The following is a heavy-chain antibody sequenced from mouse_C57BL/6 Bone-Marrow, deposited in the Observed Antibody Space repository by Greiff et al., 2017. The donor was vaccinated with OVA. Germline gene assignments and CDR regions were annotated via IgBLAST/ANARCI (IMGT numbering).Heavy chain of an antibody. J-gene: IGHJ2*01. V-gene: IGHV1-82*01. CDR3: ALLPYFDY. Sequence: QVQLKESGPELVKPGASVKISCKASGYAFSSSWMNWVKQRPGKGLEWIGRIYPGDGDTNYNGKFKGKATLTADKSSSTAYMQLSSLTSEDSAVYFCALLPYFDYWGQGTTLTVSS. D-gene: IGHD2-10*01. CDR1: GYAFSSSW. CDR2: IYPGDGDT.